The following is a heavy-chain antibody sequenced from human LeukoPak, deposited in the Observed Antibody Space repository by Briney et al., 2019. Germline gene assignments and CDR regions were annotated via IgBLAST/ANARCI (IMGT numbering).Heavy chain of an antibody. CDR3: ARQKGYCSGGSCYGWFDP. CDR1: GCTFSSYE. Sequence: GGSLRLSCAASGCTFSSYEMNWVRQAPGKGLEWVSYISSSGSTIYYADSVKGRFTISRDNAKNSLYLQMNSLRAEDTAVYYCARQKGYCSGGSCYGWFDPWGQGTLVTVSS. V-gene: IGHV3-48*03. CDR2: ISSSGSTI. D-gene: IGHD2-15*01. J-gene: IGHJ5*02.